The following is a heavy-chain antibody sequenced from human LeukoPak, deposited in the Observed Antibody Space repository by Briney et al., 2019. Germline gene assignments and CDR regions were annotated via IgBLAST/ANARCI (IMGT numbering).Heavy chain of an antibody. CDR2: IRYDGSNK. CDR1: GFTFSSYG. CDR3: AKGRVVTPSLDY. Sequence: PGGSLRLSCAASGFTFSSYGMHGVRQAPGRGLAGVAFIRYDGSNKYYADSVKGRFTISRDNSKNSLYLQMNSLRAEDTAVYYCAKGRVVTPSLDYWGQGTLVTVSS. V-gene: IGHV3-30*02. J-gene: IGHJ4*02. D-gene: IGHD3-3*01.